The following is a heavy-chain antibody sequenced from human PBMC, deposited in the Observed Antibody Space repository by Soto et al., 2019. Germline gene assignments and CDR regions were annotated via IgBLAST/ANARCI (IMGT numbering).Heavy chain of an antibody. D-gene: IGHD2-8*01. J-gene: IGHJ4*02. V-gene: IGHV3-30*09. Sequence: GGSLRLSCSASGSTFTSFAIHWVRQAPGKGLEWVAVISENGVNKYSAESVRGRFVISRDNSKNTVELEMNSLRPEDTAIYFCARRLTKTVSALGYWGQGTLVTVSS. CDR1: GSTFTSFA. CDR3: ARRLTKTVSALGY. CDR2: ISENGVNK.